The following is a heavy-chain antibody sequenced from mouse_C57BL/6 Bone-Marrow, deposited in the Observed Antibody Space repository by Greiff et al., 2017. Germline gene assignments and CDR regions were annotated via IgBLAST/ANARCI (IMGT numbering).Heavy chain of an antibody. D-gene: IGHD2-14*01. J-gene: IGHJ2*01. CDR2: ISSGGSYT. CDR1: GFTFSSYG. V-gene: IGHV5-6*01. CDR3: ARRGTRGYYFDY. Sequence: EVQGVESGGDLVKPGGSLKLSCAASGFTFSSYGMSWVRQTPDKRLEWVATISSGGSYTYYPDSVKGRFTISRDNAKNTLYLQMSSLKSEDTAMYYCARRGTRGYYFDYWGQGTTLTVSS.